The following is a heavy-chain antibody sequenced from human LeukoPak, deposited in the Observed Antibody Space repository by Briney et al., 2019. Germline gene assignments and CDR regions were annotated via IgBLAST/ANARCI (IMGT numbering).Heavy chain of an antibody. CDR2: ISGSGSNT. CDR3: AKHPTMVRGVDDGLDR. D-gene: IGHD3-10*01. Sequence: PGGSLRLSCRVSGFRFGAYAMTWVRQPPGKGLEWVSTISGSGSNTYYADSVKGRFTISRDNSETTLYLQMNSLRVEDTAEYYCAKHPTMVRGVDDGLDRWGQGTMVTASS. CDR1: GFRFGAYA. V-gene: IGHV3-23*01. J-gene: IGHJ3*01.